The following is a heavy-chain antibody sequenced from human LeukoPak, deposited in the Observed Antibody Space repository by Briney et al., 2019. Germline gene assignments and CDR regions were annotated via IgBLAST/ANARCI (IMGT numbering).Heavy chain of an antibody. Sequence: TSETLSLTCTVSGGSISSSSYYWGWIRQPPGKGLEWIGSIYYSGSTYYNPSLKSRVTISVDTSKNQFSLKLSSVTAADTAVYYCARDHPNWKLRAGGFDPWGQGTLVTVSS. D-gene: IGHD1-20*01. J-gene: IGHJ5*02. CDR2: IYYSGST. CDR1: GGSISSSSYY. CDR3: ARDHPNWKLRAGGFDP. V-gene: IGHV4-39*07.